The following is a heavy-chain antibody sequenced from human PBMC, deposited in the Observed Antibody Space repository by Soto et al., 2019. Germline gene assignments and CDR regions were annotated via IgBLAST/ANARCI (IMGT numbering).Heavy chain of an antibody. J-gene: IGHJ6*02. CDR1: GFTFTSSA. Sequence: GASVKVSCKASGFTFTSSAVQWVRQARGQRLEWIGWIVVGSGNTNYAQKFQERVTITRDMSTSTAYTELSSLRSEDTAVYYCAAGGTAPAWYSSSWYTNYYYYGMDVWGQGTTVTVSS. D-gene: IGHD6-13*01. CDR3: AAGGTAPAWYSSSWYTNYYYYGMDV. CDR2: IVVGSGNT. V-gene: IGHV1-58*01.